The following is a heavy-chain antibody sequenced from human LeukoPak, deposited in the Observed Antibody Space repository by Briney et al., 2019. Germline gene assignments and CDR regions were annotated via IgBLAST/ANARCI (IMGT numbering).Heavy chain of an antibody. D-gene: IGHD3-22*01. J-gene: IGHJ3*02. CDR2: ISSSSSYI. CDR3: ARDAVIVVKQAFDI. V-gene: IGHV3-21*01. CDR1: GFTFSSYN. Sequence: GGSLRLSCAASGFTFSSYNMNWVRQAPGKGLEWVSSISSSSSYIYYADSVKGRFTISRDNAKNSLYLQMNSLRAEDTAVYYCARDAVIVVKQAFDIWGQGTMVTVSS.